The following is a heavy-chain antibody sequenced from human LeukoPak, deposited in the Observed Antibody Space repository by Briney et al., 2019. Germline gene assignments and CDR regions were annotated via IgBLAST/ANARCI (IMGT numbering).Heavy chain of an antibody. CDR2: ISAYNGNT. Sequence: GASVKVSCKASGYTFTSYGISWVRQAPGQGLEWMGWISAYNGNTNYAQKLQGRVTMTTDTSTSTAYMELRSLRSDDTAVYYCARVLPTRGGIVGARGRFDYWGQGTLVTVSS. CDR1: GYTFTSYG. CDR3: ARVLPTRGGIVGARGRFDY. J-gene: IGHJ4*02. D-gene: IGHD1-26*01. V-gene: IGHV1-18*01.